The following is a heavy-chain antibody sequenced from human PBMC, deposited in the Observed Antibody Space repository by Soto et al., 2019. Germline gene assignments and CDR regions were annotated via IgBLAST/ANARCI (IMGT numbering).Heavy chain of an antibody. V-gene: IGHV1-18*01. D-gene: IGHD3-10*01. CDR1: GYGFTSCG. J-gene: IGHJ4*02. CDR2: ISAYNGNT. Sequence: GASVEVSWKASGYGFTSCGRRWVRQAPGRGLEWMGWISAYNGNTNYAQKLQGRVTMTTDTSTSTAYMELRSLRSDDTAVYYCARVGSALDYWGQGTLVTVSS. CDR3: ARVGSALDY.